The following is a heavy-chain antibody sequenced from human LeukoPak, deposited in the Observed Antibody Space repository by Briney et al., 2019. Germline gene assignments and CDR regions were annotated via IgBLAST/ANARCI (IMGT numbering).Heavy chain of an antibody. D-gene: IGHD6-13*01. CDR1: GGSISSSSYY. V-gene: IGHV4-39*01. CDR3: ARADSSSWAFAFDI. Sequence: PSETLSLTCTVSGGSISSSSYYWGWIRQPPGKGLEWIGSIYYSGSTYYNPSLKSRVTISVDTSKNQFSLKLSSVTAADTAVYYCARADSSSWAFAFDIWGQGTMVTVSS. CDR2: IYYSGST. J-gene: IGHJ3*02.